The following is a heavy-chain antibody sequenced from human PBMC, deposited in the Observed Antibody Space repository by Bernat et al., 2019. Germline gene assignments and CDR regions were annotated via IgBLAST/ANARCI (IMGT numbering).Heavy chain of an antibody. V-gene: IGHV3-48*01. J-gene: IGHJ4*02. CDR1: GFTFSSYS. D-gene: IGHD2-15*01. CDR3: ARDIRAATYPFTGTNDY. CDR2: ISSSSSTI. Sequence: EVQLVESGGGLVQPGGSLRLSCASSGFTFSSYSMNWVRQAPGKGREWVSYISSSSSTIYYAHSVKGRFTISRDNAKNSLYLQMNSLRAEDTAVYYCARDIRAATYPFTGTNDYWGQGTLVTVSS.